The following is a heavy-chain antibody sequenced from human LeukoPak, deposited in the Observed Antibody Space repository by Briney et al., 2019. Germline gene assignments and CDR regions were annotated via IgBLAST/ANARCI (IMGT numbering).Heavy chain of an antibody. CDR2: TSGTT. J-gene: IGHJ6*03. CDR3: ARAKKRSGRSRNFYLDV. Sequence: PSETLSLTCTGSDDPINSGVYYWNWIRQPAGKGLEWIGHTSGTTTNSNPSLKSRVAISLDTSKNHFSLKLSSVTAADTAVYYCARAKKRSGRSRNFYLDVWGKGTTVTVSS. V-gene: IGHV4-61*02. CDR1: DDPINSGVYY. D-gene: IGHD1-26*01.